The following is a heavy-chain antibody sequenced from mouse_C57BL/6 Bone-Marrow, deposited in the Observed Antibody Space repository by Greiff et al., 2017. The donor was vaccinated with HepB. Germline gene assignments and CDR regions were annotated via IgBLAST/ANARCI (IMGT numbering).Heavy chain of an antibody. CDR1: GYTFTSYW. J-gene: IGHJ4*01. CDR3: ARGGREGAMDY. CDR2: IDPNRGGT. Sequence: VQLQQPGAELVKPGASVKLSCKASGYTFTSYWMHWVKQRPGRGLEWIGRIDPNRGGTKYNEKFKSKATLTVDKPSSTAYMQLSSLTSEDSAVYYCARGGREGAMDYWGQGTSVTVSS. V-gene: IGHV1-72*01.